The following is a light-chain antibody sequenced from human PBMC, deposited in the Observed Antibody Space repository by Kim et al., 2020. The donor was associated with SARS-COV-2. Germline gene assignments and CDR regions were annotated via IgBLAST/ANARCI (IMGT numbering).Light chain of an antibody. J-gene: IGKJ1*01. CDR3: QYYGRPAT. CDR2: GAS. V-gene: IGKV3-20*01. CDR1: QSVISSY. Sequence: VSPGDRATLSGRGRQSVISSYLCWYQQRVGQAPSLLFYGASTRATGIPDRFSGSGSGTDFTLTISRLKAEDFAVYYCQYYGRPATFGQGTKVDIK.